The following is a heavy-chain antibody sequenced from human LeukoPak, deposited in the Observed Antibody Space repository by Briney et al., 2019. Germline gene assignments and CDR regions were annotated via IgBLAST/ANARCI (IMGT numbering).Heavy chain of an antibody. CDR2: IRYDGSNK. D-gene: IGHD2-2*01. Sequence: AGGSLRLSCAASGFTFSSYGMHWVRQAPGKGLEWVAFIRYDGSNKYYADSVKGRFTISRDNSKNTLYLQMNSLRAEDTAAYYCAKDLHDCSSTSCYGGYFQHWGQGTLVTVSS. CDR3: AKDLHDCSSTSCYGGYFQH. V-gene: IGHV3-30*02. CDR1: GFTFSSYG. J-gene: IGHJ1*01.